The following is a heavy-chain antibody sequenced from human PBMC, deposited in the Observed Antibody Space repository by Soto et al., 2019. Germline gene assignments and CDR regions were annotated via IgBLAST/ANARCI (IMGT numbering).Heavy chain of an antibody. CDR1: GFSLTTSGVG. J-gene: IGHJ3*01. Sequence: QITLRESGPTLLKPTQTLTLTCTFSGFSLTTSGVGVGWIRQPPGKAMEWLALIYWNDDERYSPSLESRLRISKDTSANHVVLKMTDMDPADTATYFCAHSRDPNYDFWSGYYCGFDVWCQGTMVTVSS. CDR3: AHSRDPNYDFWSGYYCGFDV. CDR2: IYWNDDE. V-gene: IGHV2-5*01. D-gene: IGHD3-3*01.